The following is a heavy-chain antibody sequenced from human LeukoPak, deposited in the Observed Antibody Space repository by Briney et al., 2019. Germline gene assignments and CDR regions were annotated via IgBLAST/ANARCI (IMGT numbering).Heavy chain of an antibody. D-gene: IGHD1-26*01. CDR2: IYYSGST. CDR3: AGTSGSYSDAFDI. J-gene: IGHJ3*02. V-gene: IGHV4-59*01. CDR1: GGSISSYY. Sequence: SETLSLTCTVSGGSISSYYWSWIRQPPGKGLEWIGYIYYSGSTNYNPSLKSRVTISVDTSKNQFSLKLSSVTAADTAVYYCAGTSGSYSDAFDIWGQGTMVTVSS.